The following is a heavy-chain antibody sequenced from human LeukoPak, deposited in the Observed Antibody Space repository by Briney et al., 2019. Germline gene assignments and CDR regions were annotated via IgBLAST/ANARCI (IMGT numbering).Heavy chain of an antibody. Sequence: PSETLSLTCTVSGGSISSYYWSWIRQPPGKGLEWVGDIYYSGSTNYNPSLKSRVTISVDTSKNQFSLKLSSVTAADTAVYYCARWYGSGSYFDYWGQGTLVTVSS. D-gene: IGHD3-10*01. CDR3: ARWYGSGSYFDY. CDR2: IYYSGST. CDR1: GGSISSYY. J-gene: IGHJ4*02. V-gene: IGHV4-59*01.